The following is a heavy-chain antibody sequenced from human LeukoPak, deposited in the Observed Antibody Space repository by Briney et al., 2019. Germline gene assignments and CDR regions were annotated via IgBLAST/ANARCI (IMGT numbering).Heavy chain of an antibody. CDR3: ARRYYDFWSGYYTFFDY. CDR1: GYSISSGYY. J-gene: IGHJ4*02. CDR2: IYHSGST. Sequence: PSETLSPTCAVSGYSISSGYYWGWIRQPPGKGLEWIGSIYHSGSTYYNPSLKSRVTISVDTSKNQFSLKLSSVTAADTAVYYCARRYYDFWSGYYTFFDYWGQGTLVTVSS. V-gene: IGHV4-38-2*01. D-gene: IGHD3-3*01.